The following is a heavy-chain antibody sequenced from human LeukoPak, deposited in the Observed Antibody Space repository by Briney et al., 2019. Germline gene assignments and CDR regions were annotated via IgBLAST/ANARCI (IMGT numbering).Heavy chain of an antibody. J-gene: IGHJ6*03. CDR3: ARGYSSSWYVRYYYYMDV. CDR2: ISYSGST. V-gene: IGHV4-39*07. Sequence: PSETLSLTCTVSGGSLSTSSDYWGWIRQPPGKGLEWIGSISYSGSTYYNPSLKSRVTISVDTSKNQFSLKLSSVTAADTAVYYCARGYSSSWYVRYYYYMDVWGKGTTVTVSS. D-gene: IGHD6-13*01. CDR1: GGSLSTSSDY.